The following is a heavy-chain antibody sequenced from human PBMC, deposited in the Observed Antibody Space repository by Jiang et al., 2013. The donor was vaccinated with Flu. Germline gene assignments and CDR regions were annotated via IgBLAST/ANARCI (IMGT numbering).Heavy chain of an antibody. V-gene: IGHV2-5*02. CDR1: GFSLSSSGVG. J-gene: IGHJ5*02. CDR2: IYWDDDK. Sequence: KPTQTLTLTCTFSGFSLSSSGVGVGWIRQPPGKALEWLALIYWDDDKRYSPSLKTRLTISKDTSKNQVVLTMTNMDAVDTATYFCARSVFAPSWFDPWGQGTLVTVSS. CDR3: ARSVFAPSWFDP.